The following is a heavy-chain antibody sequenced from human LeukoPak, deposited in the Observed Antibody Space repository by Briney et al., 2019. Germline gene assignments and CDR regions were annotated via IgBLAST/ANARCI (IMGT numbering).Heavy chain of an antibody. CDR2: ISSDGTYI. V-gene: IGHV3-21*01. CDR1: GFTFSFYT. CDR3: ARGGSLGERTDI. D-gene: IGHD3-16*01. Sequence: GGSLRLSCAASGFTFSFYTMSWVRQAPGKGLEGVSSISSDGTYIKYADSLKGRFTISRDNAKTSLYLQMNSLRVEDTAVFYCARGGSLGERTDIWGQGTMVTVSS. J-gene: IGHJ3*02.